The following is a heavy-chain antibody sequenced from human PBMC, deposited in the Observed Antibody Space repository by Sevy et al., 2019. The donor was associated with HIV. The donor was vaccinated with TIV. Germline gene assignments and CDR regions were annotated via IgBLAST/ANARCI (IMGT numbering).Heavy chain of an antibody. CDR1: GFSFFNTW. CDR2: ISYDGTIK. J-gene: IGHJ3*02. V-gene: IGHV3-30-3*01. Sequence: GGSLRLSCSTSGFSFFNTWMSWVRQAPGKGLEWVTIISYDGTIKYYAESVKGRFTISRDNSKNTLYLQMNSLSTDDTAVYYCARNPNYSDDSSGSVHDAFDIWGQGTTVTVSS. D-gene: IGHD3-22*01. CDR3: ARNPNYSDDSSGSVHDAFDI.